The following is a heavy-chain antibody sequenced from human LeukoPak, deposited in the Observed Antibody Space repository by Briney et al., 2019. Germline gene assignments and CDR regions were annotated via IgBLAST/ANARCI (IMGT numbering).Heavy chain of an antibody. V-gene: IGHV1-46*01. J-gene: IGHJ6*03. D-gene: IGHD2-2*01. CDR2: INPSGGST. CDR1: GYTFTSYY. Sequence: GASVKVSCKASGYTFTSYYMHWVRHAPGQGLEWMGIINPSGGSTSYAQKFQGRVTMTRDTSTSTVYMELSSLRSEDTAVYYWARGPLVPGYMDVWGKGTTVTVSS. CDR3: ARGPLVPGYMDV.